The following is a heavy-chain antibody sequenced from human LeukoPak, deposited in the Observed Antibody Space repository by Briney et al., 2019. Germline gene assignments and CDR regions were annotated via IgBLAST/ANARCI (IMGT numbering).Heavy chain of an antibody. J-gene: IGHJ4*02. CDR1: GGSISSYY. CDR2: IYYSGST. V-gene: IGHV4-59*01. D-gene: IGHD3-10*01. Sequence: SETLSLTCTVSGGSISSYYWSWIRQPPGKGLEWIGYIYYSGSTNYNPSLKSRVTISVDTSKNQFSLKLSSVTAADTAVYYCARHLGYGSGSYQFDYWGQGTLVTVSS. CDR3: ARHLGYGSGSYQFDY.